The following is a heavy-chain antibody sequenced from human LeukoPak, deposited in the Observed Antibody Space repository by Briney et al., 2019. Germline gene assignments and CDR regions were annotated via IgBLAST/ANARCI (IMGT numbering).Heavy chain of an antibody. Sequence: GGSLRLSCAASGFTFSTYWMTWVRQAPGKGLEWVANMKQDASEYYYADSVRGRFTISRDHAKNSLYLQMNSLRAEDTAVYYCARDRRDGYNLLDYWGQGTLVTVSS. V-gene: IGHV3-7*01. D-gene: IGHD5-24*01. J-gene: IGHJ4*02. CDR1: GFTFSTYW. CDR2: MKQDASEY. CDR3: ARDRRDGYNLLDY.